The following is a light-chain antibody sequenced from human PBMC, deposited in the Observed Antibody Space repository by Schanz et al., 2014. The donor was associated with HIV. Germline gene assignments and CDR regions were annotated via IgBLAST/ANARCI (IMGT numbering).Light chain of an antibody. V-gene: IGLV1-40*01. CDR2: GNS. Sequence: QSVLTQPPSVSGAPGQRVTISCTGNSSNIGAGYDVHWYQQLPRTAPKLLIYGNSNRPSGVPDRFSGSKSGTSASLAITGLQAEDEADYYCQSYDSSLSVVFGGGTKLTVL. CDR3: QSYDSSLSVV. CDR1: SSNIGAGYD. J-gene: IGLJ2*01.